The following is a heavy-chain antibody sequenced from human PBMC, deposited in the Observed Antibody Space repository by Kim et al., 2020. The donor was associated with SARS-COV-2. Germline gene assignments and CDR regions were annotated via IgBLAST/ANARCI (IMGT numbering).Heavy chain of an antibody. Sequence: SVKGRFTISRDNAKNSLYLQMNSLRAEDTALYYCAKDTAVAGTSWYFDYWGQGTLVTVSS. J-gene: IGHJ4*02. V-gene: IGHV3-9*01. D-gene: IGHD6-19*01. CDR3: AKDTAVAGTSWYFDY.